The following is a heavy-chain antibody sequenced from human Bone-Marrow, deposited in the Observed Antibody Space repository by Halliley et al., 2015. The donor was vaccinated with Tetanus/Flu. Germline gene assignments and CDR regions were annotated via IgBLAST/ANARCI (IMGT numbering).Heavy chain of an antibody. Sequence: WIGYMYSGGTPSYHPSLKSRLAISLDMSKNHFSLKLNSVTAADTAVYYCARASDYASSSRAFYWGQGTLVTVSS. CDR2: MYSGGTP. CDR3: ARASDYASSSRAFY. D-gene: IGHD6-6*01. V-gene: IGHV4-30-4*01. J-gene: IGHJ4*02.